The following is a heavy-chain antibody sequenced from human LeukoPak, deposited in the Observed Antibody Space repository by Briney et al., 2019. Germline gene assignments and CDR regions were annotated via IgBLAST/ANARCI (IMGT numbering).Heavy chain of an antibody. CDR2: INPNSGGT. J-gene: IGHJ4*02. CDR1: GYTFTGYY. Sequence: GASVKVSCKASGYTFTGYYMHWVRQAPGQGLEWMGWINPNSGGTNYAQKFQVRVTMTRDTSISTAYMELSRLRSDDTAVYYCARARCGGDCLFDYWGQGTLVTVSS. CDR3: ARARCGGDCLFDY. D-gene: IGHD2-21*02. V-gene: IGHV1-2*02.